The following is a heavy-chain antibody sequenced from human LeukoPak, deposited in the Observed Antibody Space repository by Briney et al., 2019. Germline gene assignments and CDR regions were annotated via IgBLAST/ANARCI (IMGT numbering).Heavy chain of an antibody. CDR2: FDPEDGET. V-gene: IGHV1-24*01. CDR1: GYTLTELS. J-gene: IGHJ6*03. D-gene: IGHD6-13*01. Sequence: ASVKVSCKVSGYTLTELSMHWVRQAPGKGREGMGGFDPEDGETIYAQKFQGRVTMTEDTSTDTAYMEPSSLRSEDTAVYYCATDRGVAAAGTYYYYMDVWGKGTTVTVSS. CDR3: ATDRGVAAAGTYYYYMDV.